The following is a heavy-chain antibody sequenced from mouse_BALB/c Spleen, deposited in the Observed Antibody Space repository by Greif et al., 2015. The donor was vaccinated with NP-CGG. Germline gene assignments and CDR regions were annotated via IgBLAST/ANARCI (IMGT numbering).Heavy chain of an antibody. Sequence: DVHLVESGGGLVQPGGSLKLSCAASGFTFSGYGMSWVRQTPDKRLELVATINSNGGSTYYPDSVKGRFTISRDYAKNTLYLQMSSLKSEDTAMYYCATGFAYWGQGTLVTVSA. CDR3: ATGFAY. CDR1: GFTFSGYG. J-gene: IGHJ3*01. CDR2: INSNGGST. V-gene: IGHV5-6-3*01.